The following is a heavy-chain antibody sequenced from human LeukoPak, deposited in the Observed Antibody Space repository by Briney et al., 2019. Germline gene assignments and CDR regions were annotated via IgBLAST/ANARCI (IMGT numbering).Heavy chain of an antibody. J-gene: IGHJ4*02. CDR1: GYTFTSYG. V-gene: IGHV1-18*01. Sequence: ASVKVSCKASGYTFTSYGISWVRQAPGQGLEWMGWISAYNGNTNYAQKLQGRVTMTTDTSTSTAYMELRSLRSDDTAVYYCARWDRNYYDSSGYLAEDYWGQGTLVTVSS. CDR2: ISAYNGNT. D-gene: IGHD3-22*01. CDR3: ARWDRNYYDSSGYLAEDY.